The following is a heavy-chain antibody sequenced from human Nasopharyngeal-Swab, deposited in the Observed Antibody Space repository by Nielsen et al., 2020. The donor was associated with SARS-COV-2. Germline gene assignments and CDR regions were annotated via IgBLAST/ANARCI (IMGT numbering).Heavy chain of an antibody. D-gene: IGHD6-19*01. CDR3: AREAQTGYSSGWTYYYYGMDV. J-gene: IGHJ6*02. Sequence: GESLKISCAASGFAFIDYSMDWVRQAPGKGLEWVSYITSSSSTRYYADSVKGRFTVSRDNAKNSLYLQMSSLRDEDTAVYYCAREAQTGYSSGWTYYYYGMDVWGQGTTVTVSS. CDR2: ITSSSSTR. CDR1: GFAFIDYS. V-gene: IGHV3-48*02.